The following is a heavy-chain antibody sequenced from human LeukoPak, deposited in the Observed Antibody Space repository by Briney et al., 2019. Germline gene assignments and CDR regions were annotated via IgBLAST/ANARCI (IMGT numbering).Heavy chain of an antibody. Sequence: GGSLRLSCAASGFTVSSNYMSWVRQAPGKGLEWVSVIYSGGSTYYADSVKGRFTISRDNSKNTLYLQMNSLRAEDTAVYYCARSPRRDDLLSDWGQGTLVTVSS. J-gene: IGHJ4*02. CDR1: GFTVSSNY. D-gene: IGHD2-15*01. CDR2: IYSGGST. V-gene: IGHV3-53*01. CDR3: ARSPRRDDLLSD.